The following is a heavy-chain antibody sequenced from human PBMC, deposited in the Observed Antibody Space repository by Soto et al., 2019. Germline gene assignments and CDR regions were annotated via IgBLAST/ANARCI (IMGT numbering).Heavy chain of an antibody. CDR3: VRYPDGGSLDY. CDR2: IKSSADNYAT. Sequence: EVQLVESGGGLVQPGGSLKLSCAASGFTFSGSAIHWVRQASGKGLEWVSRIKSSADNYATGYAASVKGRFTISRDDSKNTAFLQMNSLRTEDTAVYYCVRYPDGGSLDYWGQGTLVTVSS. D-gene: IGHD6-25*01. V-gene: IGHV3-73*02. J-gene: IGHJ4*02. CDR1: GFTFSGSA.